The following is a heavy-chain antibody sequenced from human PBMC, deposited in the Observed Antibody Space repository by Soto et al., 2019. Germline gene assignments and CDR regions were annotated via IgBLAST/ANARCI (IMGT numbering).Heavy chain of an antibody. CDR1: GFTFSSYA. CDR2: ISGSGGGT. D-gene: IGHD3-9*01. J-gene: IGHJ4*02. V-gene: IGHV3-23*01. Sequence: GGSLRLSCAASGFTFSSYAMSWVRQAPGKGLEWVSAISGSGGGTYYADTVKGRFTISRDNSKNTLYLQMNSLRAEDTAVYYCAKELRYFDLYYFDYWGQGTLVTVSS. CDR3: AKELRYFDLYYFDY.